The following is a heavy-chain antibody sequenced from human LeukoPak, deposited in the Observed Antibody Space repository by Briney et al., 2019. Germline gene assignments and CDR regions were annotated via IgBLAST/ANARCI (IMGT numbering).Heavy chain of an antibody. D-gene: IGHD6-13*01. CDR2: IYYSGST. CDR3: ARLSRSYSNTPSSFDY. CDR1: GGSISSSSYY. Sequence: PSETLSLTCTVSGGSISSSSYYWGWIRQPPGKGLEWIGNIYYSGSTYYNASLKSRVTISVDTSKNQFSLKLSSVTATDTAVYYCARLSRSYSNTPSSFDYGGQGTLVTVSS. V-gene: IGHV4-39*01. J-gene: IGHJ4*02.